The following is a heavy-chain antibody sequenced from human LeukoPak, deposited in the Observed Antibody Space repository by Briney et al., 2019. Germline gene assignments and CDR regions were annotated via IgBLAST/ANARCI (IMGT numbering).Heavy chain of an antibody. Sequence: GGSLRLSCAASGFTFSSYSMNWVRQAPGKGLEWVSSISSSSSYIFYADSMKGRFTISRDNAKKSLYLQMKSLIAEDTAMYYCSRDEFEYCSGSSCAQRYDYWGQGTLVTVSS. CDR2: ISSSSSYI. CDR3: SRDEFEYCSGSSCAQRYDY. CDR1: GFTFSSYS. V-gene: IGHV3-21*01. J-gene: IGHJ4*02. D-gene: IGHD2-2*01.